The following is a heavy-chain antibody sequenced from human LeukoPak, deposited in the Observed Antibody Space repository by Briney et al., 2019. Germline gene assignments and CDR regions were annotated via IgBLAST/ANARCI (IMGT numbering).Heavy chain of an antibody. D-gene: IGHD6-13*01. V-gene: IGHV4-34*01. J-gene: IGHJ5*02. CDR2: INHSGST. CDR3: ARGTAQAGTEVGFDP. CDR1: GVSFSGYY. Sequence: SETLSLTCAVYGVSFSGYYWSWIRQPPGKGLEWIGEINHSGSTDYNPSLKSRVTISVDTSKNQFSLKLSSVTAADTAVYYCARGTAQAGTEVGFDPWGQGTLVTVSS.